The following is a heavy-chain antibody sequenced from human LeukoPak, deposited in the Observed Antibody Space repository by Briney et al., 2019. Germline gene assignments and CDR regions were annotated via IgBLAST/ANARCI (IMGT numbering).Heavy chain of an antibody. CDR3: ARCRRAYYYDSSGFTRYNWFDP. D-gene: IGHD3-22*01. J-gene: IGHJ5*02. Sequence: PSETLSLTCAVYGGSFSGYYWSWIRQPPGKGLEWIGEINHSGSTNYNPSLKSRVTISVDTSKNQFSLKLSSVTAADTAVYYCARCRRAYYYDSSGFTRYNWFDPWGQGTLVTVSS. CDR2: INHSGST. CDR1: GGSFSGYY. V-gene: IGHV4-34*01.